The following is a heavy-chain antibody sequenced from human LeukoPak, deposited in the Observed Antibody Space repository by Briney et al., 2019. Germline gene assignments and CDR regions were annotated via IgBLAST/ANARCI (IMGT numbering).Heavy chain of an antibody. CDR1: GFTFSDYY. CDR3: ARGGVVVPAAMPRYYGMDV. D-gene: IGHD2-2*01. V-gene: IGHV3-11*06. J-gene: IGHJ6*04. CDR2: ISSSSSYT. Sequence: GGSLRLSCAASGFTFSDYYMSWIRQAPGKGLEWVSYISSSSSYTNYADSVKGRFTISRDNAKNSLYLQMNSLRAEDTAVYYCARGGVVVPAAMPRYYGMDVWGKGTTVTVS.